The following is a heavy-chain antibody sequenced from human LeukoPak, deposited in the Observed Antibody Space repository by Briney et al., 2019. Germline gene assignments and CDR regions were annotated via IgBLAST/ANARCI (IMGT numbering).Heavy chain of an antibody. CDR3: ASSKKGGGSGY. V-gene: IGHV4-61*02. D-gene: IGHD2-15*01. CDR2: IYTSGST. CDR1: GGSISSNSYY. J-gene: IGHJ4*02. Sequence: KPSETLSLTCTVSGGSISSNSYYWSWIRQPAGKGLEWIGRIYTSGSTNYNPSLKSRVTISVDTSKNQFSLKLNSVTAADTAVYFCASSKKGGGSGYWGQGTLVTVSS.